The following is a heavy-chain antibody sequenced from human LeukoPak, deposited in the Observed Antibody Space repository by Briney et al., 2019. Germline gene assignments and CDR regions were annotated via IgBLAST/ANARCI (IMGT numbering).Heavy chain of an antibody. CDR2: INHSGRT. Sequence: SETLSLTCAVYGGSFSTYYWSWIRQPPGKGLEWIGEINHSGRTNYNPSLMSRVTISIDTSKNQLSLKVTSVTAADTAVYYCVRVLTGSWGQGTLVTASS. V-gene: IGHV4-34*01. CDR1: GGSFSTYY. CDR3: VRVLTGS. J-gene: IGHJ4*02. D-gene: IGHD3-9*01.